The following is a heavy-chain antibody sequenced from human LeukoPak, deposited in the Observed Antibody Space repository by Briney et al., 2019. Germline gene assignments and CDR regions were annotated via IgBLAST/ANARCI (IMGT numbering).Heavy chain of an antibody. J-gene: IGHJ4*02. CDR2: IYPGDSDT. V-gene: IGHV5-51*01. CDR1: GYSFTSYW. CDR3: ARGARDGYNSFDY. D-gene: IGHD5-24*01. Sequence: GESLKISCKGSGYSFTSYWIGWVRQMPGKGLEWMGIIYPGDSDTRYSPSFQGQVTISADKPSSTAYLQWSSLKASDTAIYYCARGARDGYNSFDYWGQGTLVTVSS.